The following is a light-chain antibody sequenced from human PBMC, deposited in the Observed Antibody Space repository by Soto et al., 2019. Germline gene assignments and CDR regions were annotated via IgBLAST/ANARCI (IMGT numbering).Light chain of an antibody. CDR3: QQRSNWPEIT. CDR1: QSVRSY. CDR2: DAS. Sequence: EVVLTQSPATLSLSPGARATLSCRASQSVRSYLAWYQQKPGQAPRLLIYDASNRATGIPARFSGSGSGTDFTLTISSLEPEDFAVYYCQQRSNWPEITFGQGTRLEIK. V-gene: IGKV3-11*01. J-gene: IGKJ5*01.